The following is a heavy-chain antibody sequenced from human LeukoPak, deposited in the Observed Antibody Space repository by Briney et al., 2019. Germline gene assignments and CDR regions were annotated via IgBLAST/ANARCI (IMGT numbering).Heavy chain of an antibody. CDR2: ISYDGSNK. CDR1: GFTFSSYA. D-gene: IGHD3-10*01. Sequence: GGSLRLSCVASGFTFSSYAMHWVRQAPGKGLVWVAVISYDGSNKSYADSVKGRFTISRDNSENTLYLQMNSLRAEDTAVYYCASDYYGSGSSYIDYWGQGTLVTVSS. J-gene: IGHJ4*02. CDR3: ASDYYGSGSSYIDY. V-gene: IGHV3-30-3*01.